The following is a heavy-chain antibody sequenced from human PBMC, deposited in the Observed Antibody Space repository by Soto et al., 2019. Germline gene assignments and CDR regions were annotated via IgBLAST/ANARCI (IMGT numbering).Heavy chain of an antibody. CDR1: GGSISSSSYY. Sequence: TSETLSLTCTVSGGSISSSSYYWGWIRQPPGKGLEWIGSIYYSGSTYYNPSLKSRVTISVDTSKNQFSLKLSSVTAADTAVYYCARHSRAGYCSSTSCYFAFDIWGQGTMVTVSS. CDR3: ARHSRAGYCSSTSCYFAFDI. CDR2: IYYSGST. J-gene: IGHJ3*02. D-gene: IGHD2-2*03. V-gene: IGHV4-39*01.